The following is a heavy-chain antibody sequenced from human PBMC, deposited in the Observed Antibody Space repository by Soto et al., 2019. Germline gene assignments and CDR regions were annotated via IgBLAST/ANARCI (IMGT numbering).Heavy chain of an antibody. CDR1: GFSLSTSEVG. Sequence: SGPKLVNPTQTLMVTCTFSGFSLSTSEVGVSWIRQPPGKAQEWLAFIYWDDDKRYSPSLKSRLTITKDTSKNQVVLTMTNMDPVDSATYYCAHDDSTLGLDYWGQGTLVTVSS. CDR2: IYWDDDK. V-gene: IGHV2-5*02. D-gene: IGHD2-15*01. J-gene: IGHJ4*02. CDR3: AHDDSTLGLDY.